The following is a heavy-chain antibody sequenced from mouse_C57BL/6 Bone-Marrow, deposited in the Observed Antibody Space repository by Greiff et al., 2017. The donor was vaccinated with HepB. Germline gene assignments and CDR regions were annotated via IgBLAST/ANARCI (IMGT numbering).Heavy chain of an antibody. Sequence: QVHVKQSGAELARPGASVKLSCKASGYTFTSYGISWVKQRTGQGLEWIGEIYPRSGNTYYNEKFKGKATLTADKSSSTAYMELRSLTSEDSAVYFCARTPPYYYGSSYWYFDVWGTGTTVTVSS. V-gene: IGHV1-81*01. J-gene: IGHJ1*03. CDR3: ARTPPYYYGSSYWYFDV. CDR1: GYTFTSYG. D-gene: IGHD1-1*01. CDR2: IYPRSGNT.